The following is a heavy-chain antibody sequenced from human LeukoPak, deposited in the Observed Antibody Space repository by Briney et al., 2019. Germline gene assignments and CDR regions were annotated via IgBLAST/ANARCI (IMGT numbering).Heavy chain of an antibody. J-gene: IGHJ4*02. CDR1: GFTFSSYA. Sequence: GGSLRLSCAASGFTFSSYAMSWVRQAPGKGLEWVSAISGSGGSTYYADSVKGRFTISRDNSKNTLYLQRNSLRAEDTAVYYCAKAAHLRDCGESHFDYWGQGTLVTVSS. V-gene: IGHV3-23*01. CDR3: AKAAHLRDCGESHFDY. D-gene: IGHD3-10*01. CDR2: ISGSGGST.